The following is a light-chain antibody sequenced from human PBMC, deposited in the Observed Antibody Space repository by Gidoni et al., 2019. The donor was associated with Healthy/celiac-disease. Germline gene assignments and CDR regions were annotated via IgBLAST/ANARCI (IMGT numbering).Light chain of an antibody. V-gene: IGKV3-11*01. Sequence: EIVLTQSPATLSLSPGERATLSCRASQSVSSYLAWYHQKPGQAPRLPIYDASNRATSIPAWFSGSGSGADFTLTTSSLEPEDFAVYYYQQRSNWPPWTFGQGTKVEIK. J-gene: IGKJ1*01. CDR3: QQRSNWPPWT. CDR2: DAS. CDR1: QSVSSY.